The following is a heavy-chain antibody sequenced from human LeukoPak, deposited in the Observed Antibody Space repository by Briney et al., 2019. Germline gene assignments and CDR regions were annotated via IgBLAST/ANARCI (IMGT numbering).Heavy chain of an antibody. CDR3: ARDGYGGYHDS. CDR2: IKEDGSRT. D-gene: IGHD6-25*01. J-gene: IGHJ4*02. V-gene: IGHV3-7*01. CDR1: GFTFRTYW. Sequence: PGGSLRLSCAASGFTFRTYWLSWVRQSPGKGLEWVANIKEDGSRTYYVDSVEGRFTISRDNGENSVFLQLNYLRVEDTAVYYCARDGYGGYHDSWGQGTLVTVSS.